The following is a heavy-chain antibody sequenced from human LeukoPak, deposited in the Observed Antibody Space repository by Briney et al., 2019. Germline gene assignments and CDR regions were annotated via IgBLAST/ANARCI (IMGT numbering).Heavy chain of an antibody. D-gene: IGHD5-24*01. Sequence: ASVKVSCKASGYTFTGYYMHWVRQAPGQGLEWMGWISAYNGNTNYAQKLQGRVTMTTDTSTSTAYMELRSLRSDDTAVYYCRRDGYNQDYWGQGTLVTVSS. CDR3: RRDGYNQDY. CDR1: GYTFTGYY. J-gene: IGHJ4*02. CDR2: ISAYNGNT. V-gene: IGHV1-18*04.